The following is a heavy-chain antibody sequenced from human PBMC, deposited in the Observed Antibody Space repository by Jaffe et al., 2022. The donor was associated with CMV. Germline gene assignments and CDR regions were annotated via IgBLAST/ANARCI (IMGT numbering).Heavy chain of an antibody. Sequence: QVQLQESGPGLVKPSETLSLTCTVSGGSISSYYWSWIRQPPGKGLEWIGYIYYSGSTNYNPSLKSRVTISVDTSKNQFSLKLSSVTAADTAVYYCARVGYYDILTGLGGYYYGMDVWGQGTTVTVSS. CDR3: ARVGYYDILTGLGGYYYGMDV. CDR2: IYYSGST. J-gene: IGHJ6*02. CDR1: GGSISSYY. V-gene: IGHV4-59*01. D-gene: IGHD3-9*01.